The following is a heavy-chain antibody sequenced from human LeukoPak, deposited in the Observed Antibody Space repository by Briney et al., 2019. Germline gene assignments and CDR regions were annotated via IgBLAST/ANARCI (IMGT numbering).Heavy chain of an antibody. J-gene: IGHJ5*02. D-gene: IGHD3-3*01. Sequence: PSETLSLTCAVYGGSFSGYYWSWIRQPPGKGLEWIGEINHSGSTNYNPSLKSRVTMSVDTSKNQFSLKLSSVTAADTAVYYCARDPRLWRGRFDPWGQGTLVTVSS. CDR1: GGSFSGYY. CDR3: ARDPRLWRGRFDP. CDR2: INHSGST. V-gene: IGHV4-34*01.